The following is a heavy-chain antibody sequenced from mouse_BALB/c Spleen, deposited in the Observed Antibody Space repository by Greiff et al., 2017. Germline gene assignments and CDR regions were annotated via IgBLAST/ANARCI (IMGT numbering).Heavy chain of an antibody. CDR2: IYPYNGGT. CDR1: GYTFTDYN. V-gene: IGHV1S29*02. Sequence: VQLKESGPELVKPGASVKISCKASGYTFTDYNMHWVKQSHGKSLEWIGYIYPYNGGTGYNQKFKSKATLTVDNSSSTAYMELRSLTSEDSAVYYCARYGTGRTWFAYWGQGTLVTVSA. D-gene: IGHD1-1*01. CDR3: ARYGTGRTWFAY. J-gene: IGHJ3*01.